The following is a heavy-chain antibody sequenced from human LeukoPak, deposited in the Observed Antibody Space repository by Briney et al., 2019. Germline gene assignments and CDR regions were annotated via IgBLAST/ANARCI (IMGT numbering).Heavy chain of an antibody. J-gene: IGHJ4*02. CDR1: GYTFTNYA. Sequence: ASVKVSCKASGYTFTNYAMHWVRQAPGQRLEWMGWINASNGNTKYSQKFQGRVTITRDTSASTAYMELSSLRSEDTAVYYCARSGGDSFDYWGQGTLVTVSS. CDR3: ARSGGDSFDY. CDR2: INASNGNT. V-gene: IGHV1-3*01. D-gene: IGHD2-21*01.